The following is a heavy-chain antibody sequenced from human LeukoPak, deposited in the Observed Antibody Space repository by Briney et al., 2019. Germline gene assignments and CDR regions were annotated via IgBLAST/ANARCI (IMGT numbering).Heavy chain of an antibody. CDR3: ARVSYYDSSGYHTDAFDI. V-gene: IGHV3-21*01. CDR2: ISSSSSYI. D-gene: IGHD3-22*01. J-gene: IGHJ3*02. Sequence: PGGSLRLSCAASGFTFSSYSMNWVRQAPGKGLEWVSSISSSSSYIYYADSVKGRFTISRDNAKNSLYLQMNSLRAEDTAVYYCARVSYYDSSGYHTDAFDIWGQGTMVTVSS. CDR1: GFTFSSYS.